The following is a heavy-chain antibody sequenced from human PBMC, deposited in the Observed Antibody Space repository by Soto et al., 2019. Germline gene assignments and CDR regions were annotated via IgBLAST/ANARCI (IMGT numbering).Heavy chain of an antibody. J-gene: IGHJ3*02. CDR1: GFSLSNARMG. CDR2: IFSNDEK. Sequence: QVTLKESGPVLVKPTETLTLTCTVSGFSLSNARMGVSWIRQPPGKALEWLAHIFSNDEKSYSTSLKSRLTIPKDTSKSQVVLTMTNMDPVDTATYYCARIREDYGGNVLDAFDIWGQGTMVTVSS. V-gene: IGHV2-26*01. CDR3: ARIREDYGGNVLDAFDI. D-gene: IGHD4-17*01.